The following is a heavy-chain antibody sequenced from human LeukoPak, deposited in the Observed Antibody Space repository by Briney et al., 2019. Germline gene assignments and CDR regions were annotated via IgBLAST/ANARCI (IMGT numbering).Heavy chain of an antibody. CDR2: IYYSGST. J-gene: IGHJ6*02. CDR3: ARTGAAPDYYYYYGMDV. CDR1: GGSISNYY. V-gene: IGHV4-59*05. Sequence: SETLSLTCTVSGGSISNYYWSWIRQPPGKGLEWIGSIYYSGSTYYNPSLKSRVTISVDTSKNQFSLKLSSVTAADTAVYYCARTGAAPDYYYYYGMDVWGQGTTVTVSS. D-gene: IGHD1-26*01.